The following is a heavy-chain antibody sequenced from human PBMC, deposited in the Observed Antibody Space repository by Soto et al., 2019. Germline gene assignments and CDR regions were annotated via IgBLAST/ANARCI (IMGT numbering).Heavy chain of an antibody. CDR3: ARELAPDSFDL. CDR2: ISSTSSTI. J-gene: IGHJ3*01. CDR1: EFTFSDYI. Sequence: EVPLVESGGGLVQPGGSLRLSCAASEFTFSDYIMNWVRQAPGKGLEGVSYISSTSSTIYYADSVKGRFTISRDNAKHSLYLQMNSVRAEDTAVYYCARELAPDSFDLWGQGTMVTVSS. V-gene: IGHV3-48*01.